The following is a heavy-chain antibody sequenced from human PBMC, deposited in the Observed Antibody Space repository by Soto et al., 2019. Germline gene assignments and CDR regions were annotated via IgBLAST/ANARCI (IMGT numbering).Heavy chain of an antibody. V-gene: IGHV1-8*01. CDR3: ARAVRRVHSKEDYNYNLYV. J-gene: IGHJ6*03. Sequence: ASVKVSCKASGYTFINYDINWGRQASGQRLEWMGWMNPNTGNTGYAQKFQGRVSMTRDASISTAYMELSSLRSEDTAVYYCARAVRRVHSKEDYNYNLYVWGKGTTVTVSS. D-gene: IGHD4-4*01. CDR2: MNPNTGNT. CDR1: GYTFINYD.